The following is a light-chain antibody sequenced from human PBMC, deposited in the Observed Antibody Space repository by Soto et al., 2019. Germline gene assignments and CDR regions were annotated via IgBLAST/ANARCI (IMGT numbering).Light chain of an antibody. CDR3: QQYDS. V-gene: IGKV1-33*01. CDR2: DAS. J-gene: IGKJ4*02. CDR1: QDISNY. Sequence: DIQMTQSPSSLSASAGDRVTTTCQARQDISNYLNWYQQKPGKAPKLLIYDASNLATGVPSRFSGSGSGTDFTFTISSLQPEDIAIYFCQQYDSFGGGTKVEIK.